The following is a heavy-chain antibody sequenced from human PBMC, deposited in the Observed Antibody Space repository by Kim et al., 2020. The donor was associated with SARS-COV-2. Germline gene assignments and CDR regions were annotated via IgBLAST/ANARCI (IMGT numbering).Heavy chain of an antibody. D-gene: IGHD3-9*01. CDR3: ARGRYDVLAGYPFFLDY. J-gene: IGHJ4*02. V-gene: IGHV1-3*01. CDR1: GYSFNNYA. CDR2: ISDGNDNS. Sequence: ASVKVSCKASGYSFNNYAIIWVRQAPGQRLEWMAWISDGNDNSRYSWRFQGRISITTDTSASTAYMDLTSLTSEDTAVYYCARGRYDVLAGYPFFLDYWGQGTLVIVSS.